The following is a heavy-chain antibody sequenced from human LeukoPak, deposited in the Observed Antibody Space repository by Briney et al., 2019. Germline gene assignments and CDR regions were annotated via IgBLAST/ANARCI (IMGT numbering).Heavy chain of an antibody. D-gene: IGHD2-2*01. CDR3: ARGVVPAAIVDY. Sequence: GASLKISCQVSGSIFTSYWIGCVRQLPGKGRGWKRIIYPGDYGTRYSPHFQGQVTISADKSISNAYLQWSSLKASDTAMYYCARGVVPAAIVDYWGQGTLVTVSS. V-gene: IGHV5-51*01. CDR2: IYPGDYGT. CDR1: GSIFTSYW. J-gene: IGHJ4*02.